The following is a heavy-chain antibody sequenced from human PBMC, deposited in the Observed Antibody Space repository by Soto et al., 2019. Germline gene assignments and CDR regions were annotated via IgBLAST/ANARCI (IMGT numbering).Heavy chain of an antibody. CDR2: MSGSGTTT. D-gene: IGHD1-26*01. J-gene: IGHJ4*02. CDR3: AKDLAGATRGRFDY. V-gene: IGHV3-23*01. CDR1: GFTFSSYG. Sequence: EVQLLESGGGLVQPGGSLRLSCAASGFTFSSYGMSWVRQAPGKGLEWVSGMSGSGTTTYYADFVKGHFTISRDNSKTTLYLQMNSLRAEDTAVYYCAKDLAGATRGRFDYWGQGALVTVSS.